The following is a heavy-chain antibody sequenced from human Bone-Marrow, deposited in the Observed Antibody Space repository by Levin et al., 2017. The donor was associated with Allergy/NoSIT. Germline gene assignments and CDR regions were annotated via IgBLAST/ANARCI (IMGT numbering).Heavy chain of an antibody. J-gene: IGHJ4*02. CDR1: GFNFGDYA. V-gene: IGHV3-49*04. CDR2: IRGRASGGTT. Sequence: GGSLRLSCTASGFNFGDYAMTWVRQAPGKGLEWIGYIRGRASGGTTEYAASVKGRFTISRDDSKSIAYLQMNSLKTEDTAVYYCSRAPVVAFDYWGQGTLVTVSS. CDR3: SRAPVVAFDY. D-gene: IGHD2-15*01.